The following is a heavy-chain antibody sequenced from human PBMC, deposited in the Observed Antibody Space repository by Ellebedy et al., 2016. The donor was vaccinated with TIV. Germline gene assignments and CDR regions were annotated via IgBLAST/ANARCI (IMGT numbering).Heavy chain of an antibody. Sequence: GESLKISXAASGFTFSSYAMSWVRQAPGKGLEWVSAISGSGGSTYYADSVKGRFTISRDNSKNTLYLQMNSLRAEDTAVYYCAKDSSEMATIRGDAFDIWGQGTMVTVSS. D-gene: IGHD5-24*01. CDR1: GFTFSSYA. J-gene: IGHJ3*02. CDR2: ISGSGGST. V-gene: IGHV3-23*01. CDR3: AKDSSEMATIRGDAFDI.